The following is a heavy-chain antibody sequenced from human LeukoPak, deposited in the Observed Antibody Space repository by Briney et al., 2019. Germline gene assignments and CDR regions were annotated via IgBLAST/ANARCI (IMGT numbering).Heavy chain of an antibody. CDR1: GGTFSSYA. V-gene: IGHV1-69*04. CDR3: ARERSADDYGVYYYYGMDV. J-gene: IGHJ6*02. D-gene: IGHD4-17*01. Sequence: SVKLSCKASGGTFSSYAISWVRQAPGQGLEWMGRIIPILGIANYAQKFQGRVTITADKSTSTAYMELSSLRSEDTAVYYCARERSADDYGVYYYYGMDVWGQGTTVTVSS. CDR2: IIPILGIA.